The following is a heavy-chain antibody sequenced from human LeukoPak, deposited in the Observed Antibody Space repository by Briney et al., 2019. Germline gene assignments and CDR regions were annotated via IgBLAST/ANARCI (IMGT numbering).Heavy chain of an antibody. CDR1: GYTFTSYD. CDR3: ARGPWNYDFWSGYYATHYFDY. V-gene: IGHV1-8*01. J-gene: IGHJ4*02. CDR2: MNPSSGNT. D-gene: IGHD3-3*01. Sequence: ASVKVSCKASGYTFTSYDINWVRQATGQGLEWMGWMNPSSGNTGYAQKFQGRVTMTRNTSISTAYMELSSLRSEDTAVYYCARGPWNYDFWSGYYATHYFDYWGQGTLVTVSS.